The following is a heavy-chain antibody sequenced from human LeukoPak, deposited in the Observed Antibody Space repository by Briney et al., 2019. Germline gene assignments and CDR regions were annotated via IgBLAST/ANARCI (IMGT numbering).Heavy chain of an antibody. CDR2: IIPIFGTA. CDR1: GGTFSSYA. J-gene: IGHJ6*03. CDR3: ARGQLLGGYYYYYYMDV. V-gene: IGHV1-69*06. D-gene: IGHD2-2*01. Sequence: SVKVSCKASGGTFSSYAISWVRQAPGQGLEWMGGIIPIFGTANYAQKFQGRVTITADKSTSTAYMELSSLRSEDTAVYYCARGQLLGGYYYYYYMDVWGKGTTVTVSS.